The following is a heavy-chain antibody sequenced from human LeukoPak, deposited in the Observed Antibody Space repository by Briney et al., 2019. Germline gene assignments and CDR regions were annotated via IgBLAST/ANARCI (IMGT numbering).Heavy chain of an antibody. J-gene: IGHJ4*02. Sequence: GGSLRLSCAASGFIFSSYWINWVRQAPGKGLEWVANINQDGSEKNYVDSVKGRFTISRDNAKNSLSLQMNSLRAEDTAVYYSARYTRGYDRGFDFWGQGTLVTVSS. CDR2: INQDGSEK. D-gene: IGHD5-12*01. CDR1: GFIFSSYW. V-gene: IGHV3-7*04. CDR3: ARYTRGYDRGFDF.